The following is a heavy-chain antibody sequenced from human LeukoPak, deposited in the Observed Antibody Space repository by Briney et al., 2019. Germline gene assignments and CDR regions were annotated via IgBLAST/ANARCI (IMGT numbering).Heavy chain of an antibody. J-gene: IGHJ4*02. CDR3: ARGSLGREVSAFFKN. V-gene: IGHV4-61*02. CDR1: GGSISSSSYY. Sequence: PSETLSLTCTVSGGSISSSSYYWSWMRQPAGKGLEWSGRIYTTGSTNYNPSLKSRVTISVDTSENQFSLRLSSVTAADTAVYYCARGSLGREVSAFFKNWGQGILVTVSS. CDR2: IYTTGST. D-gene: IGHD5/OR15-5a*01.